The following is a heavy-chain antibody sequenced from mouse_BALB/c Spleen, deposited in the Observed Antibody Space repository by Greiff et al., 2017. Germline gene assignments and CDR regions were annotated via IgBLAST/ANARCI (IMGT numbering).Heavy chain of an antibody. D-gene: IGHD1-1*01. CDR3: ARVDYYGSSGDY. J-gene: IGHJ2*01. CDR1: GFTFSSYA. Sequence: EVKLVESGGGLVKPGGSLKLSCAASGFTFSSYAMSWVRQTPEKRLEWVASISSGGSTYYPDSVKGRFTISRDNARNILYLQMSSLRSEDTAMYYCARVDYYGSSGDYWGQGTTLTVSS. V-gene: IGHV5-6-5*01. CDR2: ISSGGST.